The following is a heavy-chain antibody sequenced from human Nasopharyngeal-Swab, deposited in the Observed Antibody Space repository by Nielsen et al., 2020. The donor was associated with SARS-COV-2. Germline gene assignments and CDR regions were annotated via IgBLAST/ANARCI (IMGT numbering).Heavy chain of an antibody. CDR2: IRSKTYGGAP. CDR1: GFTFGDYA. D-gene: IGHD2-2*01. V-gene: IGHV3-49*01. J-gene: IGHJ6*02. Sequence: GGSLRLSCTTSGFTFGDYAMSWFRQAPGKGLEWVGFIRSKTYGGAPEYAASVKGRFTISRDGAESIAYLQMNSLETEDTGVYYCAREGNTSAGDYYYGMDVWGQGTTVTVSS. CDR3: AREGNTSAGDYYYGMDV.